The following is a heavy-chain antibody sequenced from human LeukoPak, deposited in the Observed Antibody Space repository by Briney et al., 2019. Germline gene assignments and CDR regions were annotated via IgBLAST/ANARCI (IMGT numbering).Heavy chain of an antibody. CDR1: GGTFSSYA. CDR3: ARVAVAGGFDI. J-gene: IGHJ3*02. D-gene: IGHD6-19*01. CDR2: IIPILGIA. Sequence: SVKVSCKASGGTFSSYAISWVRQAPGQGLEWMGRIIPILGIANYAQKFQGRVTITADKSTSTAYMELSSLRSEDTAVYYCARVAVAGGFDIWGQGTMVTVSS. V-gene: IGHV1-69*04.